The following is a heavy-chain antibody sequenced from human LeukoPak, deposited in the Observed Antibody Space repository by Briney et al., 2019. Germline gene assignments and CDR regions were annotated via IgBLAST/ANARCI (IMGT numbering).Heavy chain of an antibody. CDR1: EFTFSNYA. CDR3: ARGKCSGDSCYSLQPLDY. Sequence: GGSLRLSCAASEFTFSNYAMNWVRQAPGKGLEWVSGISGSGGSTYYADSVKGRFSISRDNSKNTLYLQMNSLRAEDTAVYYCARGKCSGDSCYSLQPLDYWGQGTLVTVSS. J-gene: IGHJ4*02. D-gene: IGHD2-15*01. CDR2: ISGSGGST. V-gene: IGHV3-23*01.